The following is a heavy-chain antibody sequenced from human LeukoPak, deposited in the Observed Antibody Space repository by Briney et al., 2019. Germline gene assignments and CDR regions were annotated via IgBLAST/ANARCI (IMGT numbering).Heavy chain of an antibody. J-gene: IGHJ4*02. Sequence: PGGSLRLSCAASGFPFSNYWMHWVRQAPGKGLVWVSRINEDGWTTDYADSVKGRFAISRDNAKNTLYLQINSLRAEDAAVYYCARDVAGMDGYWGQGTLVTVSS. CDR2: INEDGWTT. V-gene: IGHV3-74*01. D-gene: IGHD2-15*01. CDR3: ARDVAGMDGY. CDR1: GFPFSNYW.